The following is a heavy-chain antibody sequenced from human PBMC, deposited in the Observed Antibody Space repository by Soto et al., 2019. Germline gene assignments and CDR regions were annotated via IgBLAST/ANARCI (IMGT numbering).Heavy chain of an antibody. V-gene: IGHV3-11*01. CDR1: GFTFSDYY. CDR2: ISSSGSTI. Sequence: GGSLRLSCAASGFTFSDYYMSWIRQAPGKGLEWVSYISSSGSTIYYADSVKGRFTISRDNAKNSLYLQMNSLRAEDTVVYYCARAKPITMVRGAYVYYYYYMDVWGRGTTVTVSS. J-gene: IGHJ6*03. CDR3: ARAKPITMVRGAYVYYYYYMDV. D-gene: IGHD3-10*01.